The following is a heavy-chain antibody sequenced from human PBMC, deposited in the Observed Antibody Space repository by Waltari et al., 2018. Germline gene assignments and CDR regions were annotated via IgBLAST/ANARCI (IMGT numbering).Heavy chain of an antibody. V-gene: IGHV4-34*01. D-gene: IGHD3-16*01. Sequence: QVQLQQWGAGLLKPSETLSLTCAVYGGSFSGYYWSWIRQPPGKGLEWSGEINHSGSTNYHPSLKSRVTISVDTSKNQFSLKLSSVTAADTAVYYCAREGEDNSPMRVPAPFDCWGQGTLVTVSS. CDR2: INHSGST. CDR1: GGSFSGYY. J-gene: IGHJ4*02. CDR3: AREGEDNSPMRVPAPFDC.